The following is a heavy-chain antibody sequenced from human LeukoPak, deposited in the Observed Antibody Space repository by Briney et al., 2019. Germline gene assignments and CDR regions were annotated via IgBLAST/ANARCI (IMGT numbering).Heavy chain of an antibody. CDR3: ARDSSGSSPFDY. D-gene: IGHD1-26*01. J-gene: IGHJ4*02. Sequence: GGSLRLSCAASRFTFNSCAMSRVRQAPGKGLEWVAVISYDGNNKYYADSVKGRFTISRDNSKNTLYLQMNSLRAEDTAVYYCARDSSGSSPFDYWGQGTLVTVSS. CDR2: ISYDGNNK. CDR1: RFTFNSCA. V-gene: IGHV3-30-3*01.